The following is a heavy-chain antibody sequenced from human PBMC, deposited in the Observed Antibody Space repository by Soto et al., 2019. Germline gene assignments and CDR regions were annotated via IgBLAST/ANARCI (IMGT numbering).Heavy chain of an antibody. CDR2: ITGSAGST. CDR3: AKDRNRWLRFDLGY. D-gene: IGHD5-12*01. Sequence: EVPLLESGGGLVQPGGSLRLSCAASGFTFSSYAMSWVRQAPGKGLEWVSSITGSAGSTYYADSVKGRFTISRDNSKNTLYLQMNSPRAEDTAVYYCAKDRNRWLRFDLGYWGQGTLVTVSS. J-gene: IGHJ4*02. CDR1: GFTFSSYA. V-gene: IGHV3-23*01.